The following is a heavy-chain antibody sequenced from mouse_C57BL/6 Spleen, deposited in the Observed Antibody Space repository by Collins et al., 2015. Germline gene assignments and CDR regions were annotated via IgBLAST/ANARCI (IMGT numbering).Heavy chain of an antibody. D-gene: IGHD2-2*01. CDR2: IDPSDSYT. CDR1: GYTFTSYW. J-gene: IGHJ4*01. CDR3: ARRVNGYAMDY. V-gene: IGHV1-59*01. Sequence: QVQLQQPGAELVRPGTSVKLSCKASGYTFTSYWMHWVKQRPGQGLEWIGVIDPSDSYTNYNQKFKGKATLTVDTSSSTAYMQLSSLTSGDSAVYYCARRVNGYAMDYWGQGTSVTVSS.